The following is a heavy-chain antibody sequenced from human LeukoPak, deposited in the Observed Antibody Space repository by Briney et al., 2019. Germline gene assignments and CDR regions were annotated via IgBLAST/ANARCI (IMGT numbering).Heavy chain of an antibody. V-gene: IGHV4-34*01. Sequence: SETLSLTCAVYGGSSSGYYWSWIRQPPGKGLEWIGEINHSGSTNYNPSLKSRVTISVDTSKNQFSLKLSSVTAADTAVYYCATFFYGSGSYYKGADYWGQGTLVTVSS. D-gene: IGHD3-10*01. J-gene: IGHJ4*02. CDR1: GGSSSGYY. CDR2: INHSGST. CDR3: ATFFYGSGSYYKGADY.